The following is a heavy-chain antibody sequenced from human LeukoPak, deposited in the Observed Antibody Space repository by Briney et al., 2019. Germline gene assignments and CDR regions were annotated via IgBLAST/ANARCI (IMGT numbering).Heavy chain of an antibody. CDR2: IYYSGST. CDR3: ARVLLRLGESHFDY. V-gene: IGHV4-59*01. J-gene: IGHJ4*02. Sequence: KPSETLSLTCTVSGGSISSYYWSWIRQPPGKRLEWIGYIYYSGSTNYNPSLKSRVTISVDTSKNQFSLKLSSVTAADTAVYYCARVLLRLGESHFDYWGQGTLVTVSS. CDR1: GGSISSYY. D-gene: IGHD3-16*01.